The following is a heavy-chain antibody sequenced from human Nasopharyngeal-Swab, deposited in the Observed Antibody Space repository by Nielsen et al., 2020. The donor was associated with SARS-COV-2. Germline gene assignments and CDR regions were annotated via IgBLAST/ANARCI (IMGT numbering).Heavy chain of an antibody. V-gene: IGHV5-51*01. Sequence: GESLKISCQASGYIFTNYWIGWVRQMPGKGLEWMAMIYPGDSDSKYSPSFQGQVTISADKSISTAYLQWSSLKASDTAMYYCARRGNDAFDIWGQGTMVTVSS. J-gene: IGHJ3*02. CDR2: IYPGDSDS. CDR3: ARRGNDAFDI. CDR1: GYIFTNYW. D-gene: IGHD3-16*01.